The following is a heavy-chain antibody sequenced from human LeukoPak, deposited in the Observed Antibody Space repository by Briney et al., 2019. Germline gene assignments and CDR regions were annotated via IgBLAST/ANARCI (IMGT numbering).Heavy chain of an antibody. CDR2: IIPIYGST. J-gene: IGHJ4*02. Sequence: SVKVSCKTSGGTFINYSINWVRQAPGQGLQWMGKIIPIYGSTDYAQKFQGRVTFTADKSTNTTYMELSSLRSEDTAVYFCARDTYYGSAGVFHFWGQGTMVTVSS. V-gene: IGHV1-69*06. CDR1: GGTFINYS. CDR3: ARDTYYGSAGVFHF. D-gene: IGHD3-22*01.